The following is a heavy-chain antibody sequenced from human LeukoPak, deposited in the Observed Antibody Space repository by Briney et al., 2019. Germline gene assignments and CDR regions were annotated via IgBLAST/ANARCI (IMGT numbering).Heavy chain of an antibody. CDR1: GFTFSIYA. CDR3: AKDETVVTSTHFDY. V-gene: IGHV3-23*01. CDR2: ISGSGGST. D-gene: IGHD3-22*01. J-gene: IGHJ4*02. Sequence: GGSLRLSCAASGFTFSIYAMSWVRQAPGKGLEWVSAISGSGGSTYYADSVKGRFTISRDNSKNTLYLQMNSLRAEDTAVYYCAKDETVVTSTHFDYWGQGTLVTVSS.